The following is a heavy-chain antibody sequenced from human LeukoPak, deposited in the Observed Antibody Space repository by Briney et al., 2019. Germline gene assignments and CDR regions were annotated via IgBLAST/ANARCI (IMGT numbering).Heavy chain of an antibody. D-gene: IGHD3-10*01. CDR2: IYYSGST. J-gene: IGHJ5*02. V-gene: IGHV4-61*05. CDR3: ARAEYGSGSYPS. CDR1: GGSISSSSYY. Sequence: SETLSLTCTVSGGSISSSSYYWGWIRQPPGKGLEWIGYIYYSGSTNYDPSLKSRVTISVDTSKNQFSLKLSSVTAADTAVYYCARAEYGSGSYPSWGQGTLVTVSS.